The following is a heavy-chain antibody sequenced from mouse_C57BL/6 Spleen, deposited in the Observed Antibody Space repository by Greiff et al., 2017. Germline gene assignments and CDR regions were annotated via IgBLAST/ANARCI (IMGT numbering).Heavy chain of an antibody. Sequence: VQLQQSGAELVMPGASVKLSCKASGYTFTSYWMHWVKQRPGQGLEWIGEIDPSDSYTNYNQKFKGKSTLTVDKSSSTAYMQLSSLTSEDSAVYYCARWDEYFDVWGTGTTVTVSS. D-gene: IGHD4-1*01. J-gene: IGHJ1*03. CDR1: GYTFTSYW. V-gene: IGHV1-69*01. CDR3: ARWDEYFDV. CDR2: IDPSDSYT.